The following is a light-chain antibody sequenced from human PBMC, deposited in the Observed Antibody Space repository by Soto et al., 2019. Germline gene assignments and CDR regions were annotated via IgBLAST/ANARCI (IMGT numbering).Light chain of an antibody. CDR3: QHNDSYST. CDR2: AAS. CDR1: QGISSY. J-gene: IGKJ5*01. V-gene: IGKV1-9*01. Sequence: DIQLTQSPSFLSASVGDRVTITCRASQGISSYLAWYQQKPGKAPKLLIYAASTLQSGVPSRFSGSGSGTEFPLTISSLQPEDFATYYCQHNDSYSTFGQGTRLEIK.